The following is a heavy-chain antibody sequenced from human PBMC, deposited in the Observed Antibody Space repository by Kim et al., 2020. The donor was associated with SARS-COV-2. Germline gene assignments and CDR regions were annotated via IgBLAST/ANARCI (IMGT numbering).Heavy chain of an antibody. CDR3: ARDSSIILPAEWEPQPYYFDF. Sequence: ASVKVSCKASGYTFTSYYMHWVRQAPGQGLEWMGIINPSGGSTSYAQKFQGRVTMTRDTSTSTVYMELSSLRSEDTAVYYCARDSSIILPAEWEPQPYYFDFGGQGTLVPVSS. CDR2: INPSGGST. J-gene: IGHJ4*02. D-gene: IGHD1-26*01. CDR1: GYTFTSYY. V-gene: IGHV1-46*01.